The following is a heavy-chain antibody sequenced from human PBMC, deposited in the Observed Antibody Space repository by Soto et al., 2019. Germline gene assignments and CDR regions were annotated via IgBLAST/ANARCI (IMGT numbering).Heavy chain of an antibody. J-gene: IGHJ5*02. CDR1: GGSISDYY. CDR2: ISYSRGT. CDR3: VRFRPAFAP. Sequence: SETLSLTCTVSGGSISDYYWSWIRQPPGKGLEWIGDISYSRGTNYNPSLKSRATMSVDTSKKFLSLNLSSVTAADTAVYYCVRFRPAFAPWGQGTLVTVSS. V-gene: IGHV4-59*12.